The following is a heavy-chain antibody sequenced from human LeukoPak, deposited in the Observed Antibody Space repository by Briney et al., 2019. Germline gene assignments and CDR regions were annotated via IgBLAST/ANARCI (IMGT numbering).Heavy chain of an antibody. D-gene: IGHD3-22*01. CDR1: GGSISSYY. Sequence: SETLSLTCTVSGGSISSYYWSWIRQPPGKGLEWIGYIYYSESTNYNPSLKSRVTISVDTSKNQFSLKLSSVTAADTAVYYCARVGRVTMIVVVKPNWYFDLWGRGTLVTVSS. J-gene: IGHJ2*01. CDR2: IYYSEST. CDR3: ARVGRVTMIVVVKPNWYFDL. V-gene: IGHV4-59*01.